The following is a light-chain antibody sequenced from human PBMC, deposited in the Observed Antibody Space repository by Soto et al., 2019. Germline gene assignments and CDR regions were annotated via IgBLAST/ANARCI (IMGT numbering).Light chain of an antibody. V-gene: IGLV1-40*01. Sequence: QSVLTQPPSVSGAPGQRVTISCTGSSSNIGAGYDVHWYQLLPGTAPQLLIYGNNNRTSGVPDRFYGSKSGTSASLAITGLQAEDEADYYCQSYDSRLSVVFGGGTKLTVL. J-gene: IGLJ2*01. CDR1: SSNIGAGYD. CDR2: GNN. CDR3: QSYDSRLSVV.